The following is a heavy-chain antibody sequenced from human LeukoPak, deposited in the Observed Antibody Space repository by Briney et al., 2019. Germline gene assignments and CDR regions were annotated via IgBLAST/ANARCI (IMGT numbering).Heavy chain of an antibody. CDR2: IKQDGSEK. J-gene: IGHJ4*02. V-gene: IGHV3-7*01. CDR1: GFTFSSYW. D-gene: IGHD1-1*01. Sequence: GGSLRLSCAASGFTFSSYWMSWVRQAPGKGLEWVANIKQDGSEKYYVDSVKGRFTISRDNAKNSLYLQMNSLRAEDTAVYDCAREDYNWKQRRGPIDYWGQGTLVTVSS. CDR3: AREDYNWKQRRGPIDY.